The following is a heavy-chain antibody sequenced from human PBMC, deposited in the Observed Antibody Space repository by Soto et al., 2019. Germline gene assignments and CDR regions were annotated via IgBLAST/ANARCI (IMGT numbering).Heavy chain of an antibody. D-gene: IGHD6-25*01. Sequence: EVQLVESGGGLIQPGGSLRLSCAVSGFTVSNNYMSWVRQAPGKGLEGVSVIYSGGYTAYGDSVKGRFTISRDNSKNTLSLQRNPRGPDAPPVYSCATQRGGGGYWGQGTLVTVSS. CDR3: ATQRGGGGY. J-gene: IGHJ4*02. CDR2: IYSGGYT. CDR1: GFTVSNNY. V-gene: IGHV3-53*01.